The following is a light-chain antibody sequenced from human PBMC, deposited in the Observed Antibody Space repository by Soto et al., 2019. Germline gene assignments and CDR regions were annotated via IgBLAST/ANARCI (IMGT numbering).Light chain of an antibody. CDR2: AAS. J-gene: IGKJ4*01. CDR1: QGIGND. Sequence: DIQLTQSPSSLSASVGDRVTITCRASQGIGNDLAWYQQKPGKVPKLLIYAASTLHSGVPSRFSGSGSGTDFTLTISSLQPEDVATYYCQKYHSAPLTFGGGTKVEIK. V-gene: IGKV1-27*01. CDR3: QKYHSAPLT.